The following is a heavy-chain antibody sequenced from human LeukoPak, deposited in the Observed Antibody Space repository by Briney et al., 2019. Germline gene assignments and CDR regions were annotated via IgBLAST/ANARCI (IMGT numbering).Heavy chain of an antibody. V-gene: IGHV3-74*01. J-gene: IGHJ4*02. D-gene: IGHD4/OR15-4a*01. CDR2: INSDGSSP. CDR1: GFTFSSYW. CDR3: ARDDYGGSSRALDY. Sequence: GGSLRLSCAASGFTFSSYWMHWVRQAPGKGLVWVSRINSDGSSPSYADSVKGRFTISRDNAKNTLYLQMNSPRTEDTAVYCCARDDYGGSSRALDYWGQGTLVTVSS.